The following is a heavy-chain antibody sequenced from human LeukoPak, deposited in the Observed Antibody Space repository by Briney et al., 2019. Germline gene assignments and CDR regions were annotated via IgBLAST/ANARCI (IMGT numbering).Heavy chain of an antibody. CDR3: AGRGDSSSWYPDRDAFDI. CDR2: IYTSGST. CDR1: GGSISSYY. J-gene: IGHJ3*02. V-gene: IGHV4-4*07. Sequence: PSETLSLTCTVSGGSISSYYWSWIRQPAGKGLEWSGRIYTSGSTNYNPSLKSRVTMSVDTSKNQFSLKLSSVTAADTAVYYCAGRGDSSSWYPDRDAFDIWGQGTMVTVSS. D-gene: IGHD6-13*01.